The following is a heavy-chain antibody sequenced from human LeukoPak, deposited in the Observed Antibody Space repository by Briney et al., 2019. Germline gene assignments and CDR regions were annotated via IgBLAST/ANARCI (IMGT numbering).Heavy chain of an antibody. CDR2: FYYGGTT. J-gene: IGHJ4*02. V-gene: IGHV4-39*01. D-gene: IGHD5-12*01. CDR3: ARRVIVATLDY. CDR1: GGSITSSSYY. Sequence: SETLSLTCTVSGGSITSSSYYWAWIRQPPGKGLEWIGSFYYGGTTFYNPSLKSRVTISADTSKSQFSLKLTSVTAADTAVYYCARRVIVATLDYWGQGILVTVSS.